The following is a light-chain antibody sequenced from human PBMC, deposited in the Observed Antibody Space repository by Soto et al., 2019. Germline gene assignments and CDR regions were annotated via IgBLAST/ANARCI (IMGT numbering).Light chain of an antibody. CDR2: GAS. CDR1: QSVSSN. CDR3: QQYNNWPPIT. V-gene: IGKV3-15*01. Sequence: EIVMTQSPATLSVSPGERATLSCRASQSVSSNLAWYQQKPGQAPRLLIYGASTRATGIPARLSGSGSGTEFTLTIISLQYEDFAVYYCQQYNNWPPITFGQGTRLEIK. J-gene: IGKJ5*01.